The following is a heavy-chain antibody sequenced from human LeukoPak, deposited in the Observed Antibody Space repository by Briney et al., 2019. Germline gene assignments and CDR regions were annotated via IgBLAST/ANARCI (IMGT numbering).Heavy chain of an antibody. J-gene: IGHJ4*02. D-gene: IGHD3-16*01. CDR1: GGTFSSYA. Sequence: SVKVSCKASGGTFSSYAISWVRQAPGQGLEWMGRIIPILGITNYAQKFQGRVTITADKSTSTAYMELSSLRSDDTAVYYCARDPSGGYVPYFDYWGQGALVTVSS. CDR2: IIPILGIT. V-gene: IGHV1-69*04. CDR3: ARDPSGGYVPYFDY.